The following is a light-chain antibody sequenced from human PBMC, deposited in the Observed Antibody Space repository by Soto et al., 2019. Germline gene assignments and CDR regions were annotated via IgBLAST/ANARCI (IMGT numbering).Light chain of an antibody. CDR1: SSNIGNNY. Sequence: QSVLTQPPSVSAAPGQKVTISCSGSSSNIGNNYVSWYQQLPGTAPKLLIYENNKRPSGIPDRFSGSKSGTSATLGITGLQTVDEDDYYCGTWDSRLSAVVFGGGNKLTVL. J-gene: IGLJ2*01. CDR3: GTWDSRLSAVV. V-gene: IGLV1-51*02. CDR2: ENN.